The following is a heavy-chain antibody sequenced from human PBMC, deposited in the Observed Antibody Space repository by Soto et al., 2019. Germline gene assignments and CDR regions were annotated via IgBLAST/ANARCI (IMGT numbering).Heavy chain of an antibody. Sequence: GGSLRLSCAASGFTFSSYGMHWVRQAPGKGLEWVAVIWYDGSNKYYADSVKGRFTISRDNSKNTLYLQMNSVTPEDTAVYYCTKQKGDSRTYNGMDVWGQGTTVTVSS. CDR1: GFTFSSYG. D-gene: IGHD2-21*02. J-gene: IGHJ6*02. CDR3: TKQKGDSRTYNGMDV. CDR2: IWYDGSNK. V-gene: IGHV3-33*06.